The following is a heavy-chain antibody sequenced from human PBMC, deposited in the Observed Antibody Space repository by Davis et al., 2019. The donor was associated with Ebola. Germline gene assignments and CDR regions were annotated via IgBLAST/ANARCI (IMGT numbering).Heavy chain of an antibody. CDR1: GFTFSSYG. CDR3: ARGRGIYSYDGGSYFDY. CDR2: IWYDGSNK. J-gene: IGHJ4*02. V-gene: IGHV3-33*01. Sequence: GESLKISCAASGFTFSSYGMHWVRQAPGKGLEWVAVIWYDGSNKYYADSVKGRFTISRDNSKNTLYLQMNSLRAEDTAVYYCARGRGIYSYDGGSYFDYWGQGTLVTVSS. D-gene: IGHD5-18*01.